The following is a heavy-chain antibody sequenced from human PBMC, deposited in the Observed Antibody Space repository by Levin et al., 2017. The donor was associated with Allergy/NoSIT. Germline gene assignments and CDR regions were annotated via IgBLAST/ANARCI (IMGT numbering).Heavy chain of an antibody. CDR3: AREFFTPPPTGTTLGY. J-gene: IGHJ4*02. Sequence: GGSLRLSCAASGFTFSSYSMNWVRQAPGKGLEWVSYISSSSSTIYYADSVKGRFTIFRDNAKKSLFLQMNSLRDEDTAVYYCAREFFTPPPTGTTLGYWGQGTLVTVSS. V-gene: IGHV3-48*02. CDR2: ISSSSSTI. CDR1: GFTFSSYS. D-gene: IGHD4-17*01.